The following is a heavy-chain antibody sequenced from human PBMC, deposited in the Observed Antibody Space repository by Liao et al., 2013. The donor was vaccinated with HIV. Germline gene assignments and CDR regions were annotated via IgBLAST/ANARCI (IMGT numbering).Heavy chain of an antibody. V-gene: IGHV4-34*01. CDR1: GGSFSDYY. J-gene: IGHJ4*02. D-gene: IGHD4-11*01. Sequence: QVQLQQWGAGLLKPSESLSLTCDVYGGSFSDYYWTWIRQLPGKQLEWIGEITESGSTNYHPSLRGRVTILLDMSKNQFSLKLASVTAADTAVYYCARGYSISRHFDYWGQGTLVTVAS. CDR2: ITESGST. CDR3: ARGYSISRHFDY.